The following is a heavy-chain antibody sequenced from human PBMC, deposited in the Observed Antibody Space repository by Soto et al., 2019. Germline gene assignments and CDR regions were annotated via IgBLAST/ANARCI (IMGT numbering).Heavy chain of an antibody. V-gene: IGHV3-48*02. CDR3: ARDSSSWYSHYYYYYGMDV. J-gene: IGHJ6*01. D-gene: IGHD6-13*01. CDR1: GFTFSSYS. CDR2: ISSSSSTI. Sequence: GGSLRLSCAASGFTFSSYSMNWVRQAPGKGLEWVSYISSSSSTIYYADSVKGRFTISRDNAKNSLYLQMNSLRDEDTAVYYCARDSSSWYSHYYYYYGMDVWGQGTTVTVSS.